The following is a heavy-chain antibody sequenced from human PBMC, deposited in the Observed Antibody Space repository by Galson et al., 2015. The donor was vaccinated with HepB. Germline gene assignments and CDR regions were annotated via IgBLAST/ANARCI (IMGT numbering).Heavy chain of an antibody. V-gene: IGHV3-11*01. CDR1: GFTFSDYY. D-gene: IGHD4-11*01. CDR2: ISSSGSTI. J-gene: IGHJ6*03. Sequence: SLRLSCAASGFTFSDYYMSWIRQAPGKGLEWVSYISSSGSTIYYADSVKGRFTISRDNAKNSLYLQMNSLRAEDTAVYYCARDGVGYDSNYHYYYYMDVWGKGTTVTVSS. CDR3: ARDGVGYDSNYHYYYYMDV.